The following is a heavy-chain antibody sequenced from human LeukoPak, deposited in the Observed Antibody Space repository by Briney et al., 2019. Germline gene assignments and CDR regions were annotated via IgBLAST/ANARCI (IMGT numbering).Heavy chain of an antibody. Sequence: SETLSLTCTVSGGSISSSSYYWGWIRQPPGKGLEWIGSIYYSGSTYYNPSLKSRVTISVDTSKNQFSLKLSSVTAADTAVYYCARPTGDSSGYYYTFDYWGRGTLVTVSS. D-gene: IGHD3-22*01. CDR1: GGSISSSSYY. J-gene: IGHJ4*02. CDR3: ARPTGDSSGYYYTFDY. CDR2: IYYSGST. V-gene: IGHV4-39*01.